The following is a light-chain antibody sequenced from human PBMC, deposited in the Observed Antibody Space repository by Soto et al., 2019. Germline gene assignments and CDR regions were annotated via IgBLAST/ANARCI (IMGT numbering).Light chain of an antibody. CDR3: QSFDTNMRGVV. V-gene: IGLV1-40*01. J-gene: IGLJ2*01. CDR2: GSS. Sequence: QSVLTQPPSVSGAPGQRVTISCTGSSSNIGAGYDVHWYQQLPGTAPKLLIYGSSKRPSGVADRFSGSKSGTSASLAITGRKSEDEADYFCQSFDTNMRGVVFGVGPQLAVL. CDR1: SSNIGAGYD.